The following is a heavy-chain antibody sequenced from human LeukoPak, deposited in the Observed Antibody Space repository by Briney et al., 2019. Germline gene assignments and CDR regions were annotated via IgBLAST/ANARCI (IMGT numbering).Heavy chain of an antibody. D-gene: IGHD3-10*01. CDR1: GFTFSSYS. J-gene: IGHJ6*04. Sequence: KSGGSLRLSCAASGFTFSSYSMNWVRQAPGKGLEWVSSISSSSSYIYYADSVKGRFAISRDNSKNTLYLQMNSLRAEDTAVYYCARSMVRGPDIWVPRPSGMDVWGKGTTVTVSS. CDR2: ISSSSSYI. CDR3: ARSMVRGPDIWVPRPSGMDV. V-gene: IGHV3-21*01.